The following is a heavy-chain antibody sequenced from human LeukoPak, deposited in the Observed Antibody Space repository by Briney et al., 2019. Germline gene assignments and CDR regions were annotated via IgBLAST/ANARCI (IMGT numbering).Heavy chain of an antibody. CDR3: ARGGDGYNYVN. D-gene: IGHD5-24*01. Sequence: GGSLRLSCAASGFTFSSYWVHWVRQAPGKGLVWVSRINSDGSSTSYADSVKGRFTISRDNAKNTLYLQMNSLRAEDTAVYYCARGGDGYNYVNWGQGTLVTVSS. CDR2: INSDGSST. CDR1: GFTFSSYW. V-gene: IGHV3-74*01. J-gene: IGHJ4*02.